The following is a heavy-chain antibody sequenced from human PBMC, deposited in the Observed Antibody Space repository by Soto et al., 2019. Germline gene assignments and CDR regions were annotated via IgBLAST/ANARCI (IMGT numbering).Heavy chain of an antibody. CDR1: GFTFSSYG. Sequence: PGGSLRLSCAASGFTFSSYGMHWVRQAPGKGLEWVAVIWYDGSNKYYADSVKGRFTISRDNSKNTLYLQMNGLRAEDTAVYYCARVGGYYDFWSGYPKGGYYYYYYYMDVWGKGTTVTVSS. J-gene: IGHJ6*03. D-gene: IGHD3-3*01. V-gene: IGHV3-33*01. CDR2: IWYDGSNK. CDR3: ARVGGYYDFWSGYPKGGYYYYYYYMDV.